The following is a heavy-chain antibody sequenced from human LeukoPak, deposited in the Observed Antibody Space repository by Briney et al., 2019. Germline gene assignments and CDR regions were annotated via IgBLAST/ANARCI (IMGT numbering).Heavy chain of an antibody. CDR1: GDSVSRNDAA. V-gene: IGHV6-1*01. CDR2: THYGSGWIN. Sequence: SQTLSLTCAISGDSVSRNDAAWNWIRQSPSRGLEWLGRTHYGSGWINDYAVSLGSRIVVSADTSKSQFSLQLNSVTPEDTAVYYCARGRRVYYGMDVWGHGTTVTVSS. CDR3: ARGRRVYYGMDV. D-gene: IGHD6-6*01. J-gene: IGHJ6*02.